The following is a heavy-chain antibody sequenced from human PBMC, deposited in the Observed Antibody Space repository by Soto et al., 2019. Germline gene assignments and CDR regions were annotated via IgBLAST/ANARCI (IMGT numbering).Heavy chain of an antibody. V-gene: IGHV3-9*01. CDR3: AKARRAVAGSYYFDY. J-gene: IGHJ4*02. CDR1: GFTFDDYA. CDR2: ISWNSGSI. D-gene: IGHD6-19*01. Sequence: GGSLRLSCAASGFTFDDYAMHWVRQAPGKGLEWVSGISWNSGSIGYADSVKGRFTISRDNAKNSLYLQMNSLRAEDTALYYCAKARRAVAGSYYFDYWGQGTLVTVSS.